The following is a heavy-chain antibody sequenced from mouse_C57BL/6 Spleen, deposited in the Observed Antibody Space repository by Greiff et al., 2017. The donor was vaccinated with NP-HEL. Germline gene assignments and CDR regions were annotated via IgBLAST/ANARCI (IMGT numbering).Heavy chain of an antibody. J-gene: IGHJ2*01. CDR2: IDPSDSYT. CDR1: GYTFTSYW. Sequence: VQLQQSGAELVMPGASVKLSCKASGYTFTSYWMHWVKQRPGQGLEWIGEIDPSDSYTNYNQKFKGKSTLPVDKSSSTAYMQLSSLTSEDSAVYDCARRGNFDYWGQGTTLTVAS. CDR3: ARRGNFDY. V-gene: IGHV1-69*01.